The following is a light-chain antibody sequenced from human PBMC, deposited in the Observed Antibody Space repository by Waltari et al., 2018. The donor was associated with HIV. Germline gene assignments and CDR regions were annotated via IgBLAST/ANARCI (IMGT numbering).Light chain of an antibody. CDR3: QSADTSGTHVV. Sequence: SYELTQPPSVSVSPGQKARITCSGDALPKQYAYWYQQKPGQAPVLVINKDSERPSGIPERFSGSSAGTTVTLTISGVQAEDEADYYCQSADTSGTHVVFGGGTKLTVL. J-gene: IGLJ2*01. CDR2: KDS. CDR1: ALPKQY. V-gene: IGLV3-25*03.